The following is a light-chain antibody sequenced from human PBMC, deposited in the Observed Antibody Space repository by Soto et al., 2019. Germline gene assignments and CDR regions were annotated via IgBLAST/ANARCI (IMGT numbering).Light chain of an antibody. V-gene: IGLV2-14*01. Sequence: QSALTQPASVSGSPGQSITISCTGTTNDVGGYNYVSWYQQHPGKAPNLLIFEVSSRPSGVSNRFSGSKSGNTASLTISALQAEDEADYFCNSYSSSTSLPYVFGTGTKVTVL. CDR3: NSYSSSTSLPYV. CDR1: TNDVGGYNY. J-gene: IGLJ1*01. CDR2: EVS.